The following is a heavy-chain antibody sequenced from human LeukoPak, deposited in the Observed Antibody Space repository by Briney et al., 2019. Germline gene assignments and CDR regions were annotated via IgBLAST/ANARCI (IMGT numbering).Heavy chain of an antibody. Sequence: GGSLRLSCAASGFTFSSYDMHWVRQATGKGLEWVSAIGTAGDKYYPGSVKSRFTISRENAKNSLYLQTNSLRDGDTAVYYCARGGRDFWSGYYGLYYFDYWGQGTLVTVSS. D-gene: IGHD3-3*01. CDR1: GFTFSSYD. J-gene: IGHJ4*02. CDR3: ARGGRDFWSGYYGLYYFDY. CDR2: IGTAGDK. V-gene: IGHV3-13*01.